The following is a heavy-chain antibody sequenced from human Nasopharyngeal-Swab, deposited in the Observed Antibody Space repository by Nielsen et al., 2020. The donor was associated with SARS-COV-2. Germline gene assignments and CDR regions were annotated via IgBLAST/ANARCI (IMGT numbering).Heavy chain of an antibody. CDR3: ARGSLAAIPRSSWYFDY. D-gene: IGHD6-13*01. V-gene: IGHV4-4*07. CDR2: IYTSGST. J-gene: IGHJ4*02. CDR1: GGSISSYY. Sequence: AETLSLTCTVSGGSISSYYWTWIRQPAGKGLEWIGRIYTSGSTNYNPSLKRRVSMSVDTSKNQFSLKLSSVTAADMAVYYCARGSLAAIPRSSWYFDYWGQGTLVTVSS.